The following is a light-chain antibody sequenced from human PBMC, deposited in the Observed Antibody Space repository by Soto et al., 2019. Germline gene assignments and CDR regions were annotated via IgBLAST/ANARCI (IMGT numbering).Light chain of an antibody. CDR3: QQLNSYPLT. J-gene: IGKJ4*01. CDR1: QGISSY. Sequence: DIPLTQSPSFLSASVGYRVTITCRASQGISSYLVWYQQKPGKAPKLLIYAASTLQSGVPSRFSGSGSGTEFTLPISSLQPEEFATYYCQQLNSYPLTFGGGTKVEIK. CDR2: AAS. V-gene: IGKV1-9*01.